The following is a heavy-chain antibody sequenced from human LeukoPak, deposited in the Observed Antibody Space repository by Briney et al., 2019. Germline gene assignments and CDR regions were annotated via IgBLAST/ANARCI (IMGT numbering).Heavy chain of an antibody. CDR3: ARHLESLAVAVIWFDP. D-gene: IGHD6-19*01. J-gene: IGHJ5*02. V-gene: IGHV4-34*01. Sequence: SETLSLTCAVYGGSFSTYYWSWIRQSPGKGLEWIAEINHRGDTNYNPSVKSRVTISVDTSKNQFSLKLSSVTAADTAVYYCARHLESLAVAVIWFDPWGQGTLVTVS. CDR2: INHRGDT. CDR1: GGSFSTYY.